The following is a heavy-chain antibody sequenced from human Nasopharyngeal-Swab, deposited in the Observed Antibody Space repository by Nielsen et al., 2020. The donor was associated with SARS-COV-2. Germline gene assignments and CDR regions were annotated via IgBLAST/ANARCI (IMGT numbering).Heavy chain of an antibody. Sequence: SVKVSCKASAGSFSSYAISWVRQAPGQGLEWMGGIIPIFGTANYAQKFQGRVTITADESTSTAYMELSSLRSEDTAVYYCARGPYYYDSSGYYLGLPSHFDYWGQGTLVTVSS. CDR1: AGSFSSYA. CDR3: ARGPYYYDSSGYYLGLPSHFDY. D-gene: IGHD3-22*01. CDR2: IIPIFGTA. J-gene: IGHJ4*02. V-gene: IGHV1-69*13.